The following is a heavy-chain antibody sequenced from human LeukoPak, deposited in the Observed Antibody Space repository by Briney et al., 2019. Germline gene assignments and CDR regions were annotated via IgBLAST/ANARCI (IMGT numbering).Heavy chain of an antibody. J-gene: IGHJ4*02. CDR3: AGERGGYGFY. Sequence: PGGSLRLSCAASGFIFSDYGMHWVRQAPGKGLEWVAFIRYDGSNKYYADSVKGRFTISRDNSKNTLYLQMNSLRGDDTAVYYCAGERGGYGFYWGQGTLVTVSS. V-gene: IGHV3-30*02. D-gene: IGHD5-12*01. CDR2: IRYDGSNK. CDR1: GFIFSDYG.